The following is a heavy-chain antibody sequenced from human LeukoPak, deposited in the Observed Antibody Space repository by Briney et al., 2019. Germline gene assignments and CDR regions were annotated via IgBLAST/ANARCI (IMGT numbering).Heavy chain of an antibody. Sequence: GASVNVSCKASGYAFTSYYIHWVRQAPGQGLEWMGKINPSGGSTSYAQKFQGRVTMTRDTSTSTAYMELSSLRSDDTAVYYCARTIVDGGTNYWGQGTLVTVSS. CDR2: INPSGGST. D-gene: IGHD2-15*01. CDR1: GYAFTSYY. J-gene: IGHJ4*02. V-gene: IGHV1-46*01. CDR3: ARTIVDGGTNY.